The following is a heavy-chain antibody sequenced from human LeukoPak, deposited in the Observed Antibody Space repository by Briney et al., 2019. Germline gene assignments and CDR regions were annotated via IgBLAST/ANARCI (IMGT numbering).Heavy chain of an antibody. CDR1: GFTFSSYA. CDR2: ISGSGGST. J-gene: IGHJ4*02. D-gene: IGHD5-18*01. CDR3: AIRGYSYGTFDY. Sequence: GGSLRLSCVASGFTFSSYAMSWVRQAPGKGLEWVSAISGSGGSTYYADSVKGRFTISRDNSKNTLYLQMNSLRAEDTAVYYCAIRGYSYGTFDYWGQGTLVTVSS. V-gene: IGHV3-23*01.